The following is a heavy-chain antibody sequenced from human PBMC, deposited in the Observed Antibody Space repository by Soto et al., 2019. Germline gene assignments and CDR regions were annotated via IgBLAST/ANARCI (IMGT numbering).Heavy chain of an antibody. CDR2: IIPIFGTA. CDR3: ARAAYSYGTAYLSYYYGMDV. CDR1: GGTFSTYA. J-gene: IGHJ6*02. D-gene: IGHD5-18*01. V-gene: IGHV1-69*01. Sequence: QVQLVQSGAEVKKPGSSVKVSCKASGGTFSTYAISWVRQAPGQGLAWVGGIIPIFGTANYAQKFQGRVTITADESTSTAYMELSSLRSEDTAVYYCARAAYSYGTAYLSYYYGMDVWGQGTTVTVSS.